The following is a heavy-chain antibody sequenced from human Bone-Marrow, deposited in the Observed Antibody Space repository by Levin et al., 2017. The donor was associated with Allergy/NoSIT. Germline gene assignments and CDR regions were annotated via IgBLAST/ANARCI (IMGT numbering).Heavy chain of an antibody. CDR1: GYSFTSYW. Sequence: ASVKVSCKGSGYSFTSYWIAWVRQMPGKGLECMGIIYPGDSDTKYSPSFQGQVTISVDKSISTAYLQWSSLKASDTAMYYCARPSYSSGWDYWGQGTLVTVSS. D-gene: IGHD3-22*01. V-gene: IGHV5-51*01. CDR2: IYPGDSDT. J-gene: IGHJ4*02. CDR3: ARPSYSSGWDY.